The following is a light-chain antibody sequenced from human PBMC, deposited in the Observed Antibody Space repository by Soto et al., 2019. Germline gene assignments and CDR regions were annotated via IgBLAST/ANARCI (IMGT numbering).Light chain of an antibody. CDR2: GAS. V-gene: IGKV3-15*01. CDR3: QQYDNWWT. CDR1: QSVSSN. Sequence: EIVMKQSPATLSVTPGERATLSCRASQSVSSNLAWYQQKPGQAPRLLIYGASTRATGIPARFSGSGSGTEFTLTISSLQSEDSAVYYCQQYDNWWTFGQGTKVDIK. J-gene: IGKJ1*01.